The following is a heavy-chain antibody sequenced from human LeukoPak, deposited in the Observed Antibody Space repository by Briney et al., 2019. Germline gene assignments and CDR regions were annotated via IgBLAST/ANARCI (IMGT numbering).Heavy chain of an antibody. CDR2: ISGSGGST. Sequence: GGSLRLSCAASGFTFSSYAMSWVRQAPGKRLEWVSAISGSGGSTYYADSVKGRFTISRDNSKNTLYLQMNSLRAEDTAVYYCAKDARLLWFGELSRWYFDYWGQGTLVTVSS. CDR3: AKDARLLWFGELSRWYFDY. D-gene: IGHD3-10*01. CDR1: GFTFSSYA. V-gene: IGHV3-23*01. J-gene: IGHJ4*02.